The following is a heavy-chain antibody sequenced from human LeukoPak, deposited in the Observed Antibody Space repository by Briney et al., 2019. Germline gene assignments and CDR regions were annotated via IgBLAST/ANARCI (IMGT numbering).Heavy chain of an antibody. CDR3: AKDGSWGDYYFYFYMDV. D-gene: IGHD3-16*01. V-gene: IGHV3-23*01. J-gene: IGHJ6*03. Sequence: PGGSLRLSCESSCSGFHYGKFGMSLVRQAPRKGPEWVSGIRGSGHYSYYADTVKGRFTISRDNSKNTIYKEMNSLRAEDTAVYYCAKDGSWGDYYFYFYMDVWGKGTTVTVSS. CDR1: CSGFHYGKFG. CDR2: IRGSGHYS.